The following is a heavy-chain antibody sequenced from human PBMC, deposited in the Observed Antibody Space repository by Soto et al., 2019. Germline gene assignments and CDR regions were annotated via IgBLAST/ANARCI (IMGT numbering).Heavy chain of an antibody. Sequence: QMQLQQWGAGLLKPSETLSLTCAVYGGSFSGYYWNWIRQPPGKGLEWIGEINHSGSTKYNPSLKSRIPISVDTSNSHFSLRLTSVTAADTAVYSCAREEGASGLDYWGQGILVTVSS. J-gene: IGHJ4*02. D-gene: IGHD6-19*01. CDR2: INHSGST. CDR3: AREEGASGLDY. CDR1: GGSFSGYY. V-gene: IGHV4-34*02.